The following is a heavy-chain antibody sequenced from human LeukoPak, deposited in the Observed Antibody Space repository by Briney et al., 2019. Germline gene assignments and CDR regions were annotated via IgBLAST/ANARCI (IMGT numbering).Heavy chain of an antibody. V-gene: IGHV1-2*02. D-gene: IGHD3-10*01. J-gene: IGHJ4*02. CDR3: ARDYGRQWDFDY. Sequence: ASVKVSCKASGYTFTGYYMHWVRQALGQGLEWMGWINPNSGGTNYAQKFQGRVTMTRDTSISTAYMELSRLRSDDTAVYYCARDYGRQWDFDYWGQGTLVTVSS. CDR2: INPNSGGT. CDR1: GYTFTGYY.